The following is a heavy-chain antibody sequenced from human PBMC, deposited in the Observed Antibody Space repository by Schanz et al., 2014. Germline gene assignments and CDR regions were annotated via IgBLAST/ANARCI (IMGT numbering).Heavy chain of an antibody. CDR2: RDSSGST. D-gene: IGHD3-22*01. J-gene: IGHJ4*02. V-gene: IGHV4-59*01. Sequence: QVQLQASGPGLVKPSETLSLTCTVSGGSISSYYWSWIRQPPGKGLEWIGHRDSSGSTKYNPSLKSRVTISIDTSKNQISLKLTSVTAADTAVYYCARSEPLPTDDNTAYFLDYWGQGTLVTVSS. CDR3: ARSEPLPTDDNTAYFLDY. CDR1: GGSISSYY.